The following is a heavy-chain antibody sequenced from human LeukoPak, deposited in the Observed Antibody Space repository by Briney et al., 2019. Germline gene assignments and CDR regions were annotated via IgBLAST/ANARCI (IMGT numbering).Heavy chain of an antibody. J-gene: IGHJ1*01. V-gene: IGHV4-34*01. CDR2: MNHSGST. Sequence: NPSDTLSLPCVLYGGSLSGHYWSWIRQPPGKAGEWIGEMNHSGSTNYNTYLKSRVTISVDTPKNQFSLKLSSVAAADTAVYYCARGHTYYDFLTGYYSFAYFQHWGQGTLVTVSS. CDR3: ARGHTYYDFLTGYYSFAYFQH. D-gene: IGHD3-9*01. CDR1: GGSLSGHY.